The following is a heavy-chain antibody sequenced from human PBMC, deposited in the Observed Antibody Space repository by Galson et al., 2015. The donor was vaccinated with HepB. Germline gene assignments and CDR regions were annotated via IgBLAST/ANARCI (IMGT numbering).Heavy chain of an antibody. J-gene: IGHJ3*02. CDR2: IYPGDSDT. CDR3: ARNIASTGGFFDI. Sequence: QSGAEVKKPGESLKISCEGPEYRFSSYWIAWVRQMPGKGLEYMGIIYPGDSDTRYSPSFQGQVTISADKSISTAYLQWSSLKASDTAIYYCARNIASTGGFFDIWGQGTMVTVSS. V-gene: IGHV5-51*01. D-gene: IGHD5/OR15-5a*01. CDR1: EYRFSSYW.